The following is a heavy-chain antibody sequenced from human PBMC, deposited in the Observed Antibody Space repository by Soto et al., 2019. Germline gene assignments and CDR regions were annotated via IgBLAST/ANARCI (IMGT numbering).Heavy chain of an antibody. Sequence: GGSLRLSCAASGFTFSNAWMNWVRQAPGKGLEWVGRIKSKTDGGTTDYAAPVKGRFTISRDDSKNTLYLQMNSLKTEDTAVYYCTTEDASSRVCSSTSCYSYYYGMDVWGQGTTVTVSS. J-gene: IGHJ6*02. CDR2: IKSKTDGGTT. CDR3: TTEDASSRVCSSTSCYSYYYGMDV. CDR1: GFTFSNAW. D-gene: IGHD2-2*01. V-gene: IGHV3-15*07.